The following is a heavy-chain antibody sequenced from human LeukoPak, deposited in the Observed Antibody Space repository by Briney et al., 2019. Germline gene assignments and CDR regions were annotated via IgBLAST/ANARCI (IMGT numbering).Heavy chain of an antibody. V-gene: IGHV3-48*02. CDR2: ISSSGRTI. CDR3: ARDAQVSGSYDY. D-gene: IGHD1-26*01. J-gene: IGHJ4*02. CDR1: GFTFGSYS. Sequence: GGSLRLSCAASGFTFGSYSMNWVRQAPGRGVEWVSYISSSGRTIYYADSVKGRFTISRDNAEKSLYLQMSTLRDEDTAVYYCARDAQVSGSYDYWGQGTLVTVSS.